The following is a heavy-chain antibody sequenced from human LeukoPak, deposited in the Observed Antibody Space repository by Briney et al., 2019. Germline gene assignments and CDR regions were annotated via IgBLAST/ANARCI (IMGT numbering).Heavy chain of an antibody. V-gene: IGHV1-18*01. CDR1: GYTFTSYG. CDR2: ISAYNGST. Sequence: GASVKVSCKASGYTFTSYGISWVRQAPGQGLEWMGWISAYNGSTSYAQKFQGRVTMTRDTSTSTVYMELSSLRSEDTAVYYCARVRGGYSYSNWFDPWGQGTLVTVSS. D-gene: IGHD5-18*01. CDR3: ARVRGGYSYSNWFDP. J-gene: IGHJ5*02.